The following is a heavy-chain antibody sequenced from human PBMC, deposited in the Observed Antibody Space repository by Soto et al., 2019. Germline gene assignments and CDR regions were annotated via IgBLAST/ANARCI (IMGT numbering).Heavy chain of an antibody. CDR3: ARARFCSGGSCMTYYFDY. J-gene: IGHJ4*02. CDR2: INHSGST. Sequence: QVQLQQWGAGLLKPSETLSLTCAVYGGSFSGYYWSWIRQPPGKGLEWIGEINHSGSTNYNPSLKSRVTISVDTSKSPFSLTLSSVSAAATAVYYCARARFCSGGSCMTYYFDYGGQGTLVTVSS. V-gene: IGHV4-34*01. CDR1: GGSFSGYY. D-gene: IGHD2-15*01.